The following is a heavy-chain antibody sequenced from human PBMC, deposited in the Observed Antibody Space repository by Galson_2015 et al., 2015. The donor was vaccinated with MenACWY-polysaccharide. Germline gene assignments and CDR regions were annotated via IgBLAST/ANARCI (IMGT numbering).Heavy chain of an antibody. Sequence: SCKASGYTFAGYYLHWVRQAPGQGLEWMGWINPNSGGTNYAQKFQGRVTITRDTSINTAYMELSRLRSDDTAVYYCARPLGDGGDYWGRGTLVAVSS. V-gene: IGHV1-2*02. CDR1: GYTFAGYY. CDR2: INPNSGGT. CDR3: ARPLGDGGDY. J-gene: IGHJ4*02. D-gene: IGHD7-27*01.